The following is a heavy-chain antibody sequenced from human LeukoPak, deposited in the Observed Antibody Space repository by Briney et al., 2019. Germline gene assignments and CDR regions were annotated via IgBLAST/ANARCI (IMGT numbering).Heavy chain of an antibody. D-gene: IGHD2/OR15-2a*01. J-gene: IGHJ4*02. V-gene: IGHV3-21*04. CDR2: ISSSSSYI. Sequence: GGSLRLSCAASGFTFSSYSMNWVRQAPGKGLEWVSSISSSSSYIYYADSVKGRFTISRDNARNSLYLQMNSPRAEDTAVYFCARGGLSIMGYWGQGTLVTVSS. CDR3: ARGGLSIMGY. CDR1: GFTFSSYS.